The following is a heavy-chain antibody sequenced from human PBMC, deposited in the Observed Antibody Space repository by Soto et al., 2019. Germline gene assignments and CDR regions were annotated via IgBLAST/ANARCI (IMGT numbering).Heavy chain of an antibody. D-gene: IGHD1-26*01. Sequence: SQTLSLTCAITGDSVSINSAGCSWVRQSPSRGLEWLGRTYYRSKWYYEYAVSVRGRITINPDTSKNQYSLQLPSVTPEDTAVYLCARGEQYSGRIFDYWGQGTLVTVSS. CDR1: GDSVSINSAG. CDR2: TYYRSKWYY. V-gene: IGHV6-1*01. CDR3: ARGEQYSGRIFDY. J-gene: IGHJ4*01.